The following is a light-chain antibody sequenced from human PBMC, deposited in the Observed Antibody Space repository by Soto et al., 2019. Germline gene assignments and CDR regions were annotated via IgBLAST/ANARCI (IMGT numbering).Light chain of an antibody. CDR2: GAS. CDR1: QSVSNNY. CDR3: QQYGSSST. Sequence: EIVLTQSPGTLSLSPGERATLSCRASQSVSNNYLAWYQQKPGHAPSLLIYGASNRATGIPDRFSGSGSGTDFTLTISRLEPEDFAVYYCQQYGSSSTFGQGTRLEIK. V-gene: IGKV3-20*01. J-gene: IGKJ5*01.